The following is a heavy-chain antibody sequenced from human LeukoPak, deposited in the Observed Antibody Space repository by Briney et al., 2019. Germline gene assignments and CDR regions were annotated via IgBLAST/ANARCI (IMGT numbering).Heavy chain of an antibody. CDR1: GFTFSSYA. Sequence: GGSLGLSCAASGFTFSSYAMSWVRQAPGKGLEWVSAISGSGGSTYYADSVKGRFTISRDNSKNTLYLQMNSLRAEDTAVYYCNGGILTGYYSYFDYWGQGTLVTVSS. CDR2: ISGSGGST. V-gene: IGHV3-23*01. D-gene: IGHD3-9*01. J-gene: IGHJ4*02. CDR3: NGGILTGYYSYFDY.